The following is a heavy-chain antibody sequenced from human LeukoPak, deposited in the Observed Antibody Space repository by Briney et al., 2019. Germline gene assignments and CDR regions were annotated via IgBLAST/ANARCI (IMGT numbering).Heavy chain of an antibody. V-gene: IGHV4-61*08. CDR1: GGSVSSGGYY. CDR2: MYYDGTS. Sequence: PSETLSLTCTLSGGSVSSGGYYWNWIRQPPGKGLECLGYMYYDGTSKYNPSLKSRVTISIDSSKNQFSLRLSSVTAADTAVYYCARGRDNYGSGDSWGQGILVTVSS. CDR3: ARGRDNYGSGDS. J-gene: IGHJ4*02. D-gene: IGHD3-10*01.